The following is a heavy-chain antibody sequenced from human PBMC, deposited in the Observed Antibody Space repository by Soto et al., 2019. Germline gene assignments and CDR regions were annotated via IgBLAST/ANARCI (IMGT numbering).Heavy chain of an antibody. V-gene: IGHV3-33*01. J-gene: IGHJ6*02. Sequence: GGSLRLSCAASGFTFSSYGMHWVRQAPGKGLEWVAVIWYDGSNKYYADSVKGRFTISRDNSKNTLYLQMNSLRVEDTAVYYCARDLGDLYGDYFETYYYYGMDVWGQGTTVTVS. D-gene: IGHD4-17*01. CDR2: IWYDGSNK. CDR3: ARDLGDLYGDYFETYYYYGMDV. CDR1: GFTFSSYG.